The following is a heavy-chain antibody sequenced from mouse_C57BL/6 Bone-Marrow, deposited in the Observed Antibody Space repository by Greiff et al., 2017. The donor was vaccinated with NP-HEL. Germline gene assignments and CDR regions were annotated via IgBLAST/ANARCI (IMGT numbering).Heavy chain of an antibody. D-gene: IGHD2-2*01. Sequence: QVQLKESGAELVRPGASVTLSCKASGYTFTDYEMHWVKQTPVHGLEWIGAIDPETGGTAYNQKFKGKAILTADKSSSTAYMELRSLTSEDSAVYYCTRDGLWLYYFDYWGQGTTLTVSS. CDR3: TRDGLWLYYFDY. J-gene: IGHJ2*01. CDR1: GYTFTDYE. V-gene: IGHV1-15*01. CDR2: IDPETGGT.